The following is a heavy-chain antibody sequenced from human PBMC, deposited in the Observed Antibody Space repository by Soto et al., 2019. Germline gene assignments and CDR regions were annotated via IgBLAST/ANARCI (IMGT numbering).Heavy chain of an antibody. CDR1: GGSISSGGYY. J-gene: IGHJ4*02. V-gene: IGHV4-31*03. Sequence: PSETLSLTCTVSGGSISSGGYYWSWIRQHPGKGLEWIGYIYYSGSTYYNPSLKSRVTISVDTSKNQFSLKLSSVTASDTAVYYCARRHDSSGYYYEYFDYWGQGTLVTVSS. D-gene: IGHD3-22*01. CDR2: IYYSGST. CDR3: ARRHDSSGYYYEYFDY.